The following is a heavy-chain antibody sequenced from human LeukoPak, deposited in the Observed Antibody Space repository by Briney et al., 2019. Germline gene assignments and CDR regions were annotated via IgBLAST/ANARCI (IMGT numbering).Heavy chain of an antibody. V-gene: IGHV1-8*01. J-gene: IGHJ3*02. CDR2: MNPNSGNT. CDR3: ARARSGRIDAFDI. D-gene: IGHD2-15*01. Sequence: GASVEVSCKASGYTFTSYDINWVRQATGQGLEWMGWMNPNSGNTGYAQKFQGRVTMTRNTSISTAYMELSSLRSEDTAVYYCARARSGRIDAFDIWGQGTMVTVSS. CDR1: GYTFTSYD.